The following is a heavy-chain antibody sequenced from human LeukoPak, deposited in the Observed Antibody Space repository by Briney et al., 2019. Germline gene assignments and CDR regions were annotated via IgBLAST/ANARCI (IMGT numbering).Heavy chain of an antibody. V-gene: IGHV3-7*04. CDR3: ARAYYGDFV. CDR2: IKPDGSEK. J-gene: IGHJ4*02. D-gene: IGHD4-17*01. CDR1: GFTFSNLA. Sequence: GGSLRLSCVASGFTFSNLAMGWVRQAPGKGLEWVALIKPDGSEKFFVPSVKGRFTISRDNAKNSLYLQMNSLRAEDTAVYYCARAYYGDFVWGQGTLVTVSS.